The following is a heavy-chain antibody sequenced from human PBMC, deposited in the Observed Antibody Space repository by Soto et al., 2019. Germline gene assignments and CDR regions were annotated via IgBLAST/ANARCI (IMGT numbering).Heavy chain of an antibody. V-gene: IGHV3-9*01. J-gene: IGHJ4*02. D-gene: IGHD6-6*01. CDR2: ISWNSAYI. CDR1: GFKFDDYV. CDR3: VKDMSYGGSSSFQY. Sequence: GGSLRLSCIGSGFKFDDYVMHWVRQVTGKGPEWLSGISWNSAYIGYAESVKGRFTISRDNAKNSLYLQINSLRPEDTGLYYCVKDMSYGGSSSFQYWGQGTQVTVSS.